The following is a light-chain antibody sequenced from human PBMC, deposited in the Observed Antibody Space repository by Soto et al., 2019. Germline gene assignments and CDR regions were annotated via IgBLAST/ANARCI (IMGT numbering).Light chain of an antibody. CDR1: QSISSY. CDR2: AAS. Sequence: DIQMTQSPSSLSASVGDRVTITCRASQSISSYLNWYQQKPGKAPKLLIYAASSLQSGVPSRFSGSGSGTEFTLTISRLEPEDFAVYYCQHYGHALWAFGQGTRLEIK. V-gene: IGKV1-39*01. J-gene: IGKJ5*01. CDR3: QHYGHALWA.